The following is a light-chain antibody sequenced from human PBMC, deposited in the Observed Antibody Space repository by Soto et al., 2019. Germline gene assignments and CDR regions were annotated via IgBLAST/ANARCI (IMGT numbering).Light chain of an antibody. J-gene: IGLJ3*02. Sequence: QSALTQPASVSGSPGQSITISCTGTSSDLGTYNLVSWYQQHPGKAPKLTIYEATKRPPGVSNRFSGSKSGNTASLTISGLQAEDEADYYCCSYAGGSTLVFGGGTKVTVL. CDR1: SSDLGTYNL. V-gene: IGLV2-23*01. CDR2: EAT. CDR3: CSYAGGSTLV.